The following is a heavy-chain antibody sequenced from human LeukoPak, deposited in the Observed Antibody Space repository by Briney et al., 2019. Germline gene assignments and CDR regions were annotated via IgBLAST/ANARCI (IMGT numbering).Heavy chain of an antibody. CDR2: IIPIFGTT. CDR1: GGTLSRYA. CDR3: ARIVGLASRGYFDY. D-gene: IGHD3-10*01. J-gene: IGHJ4*02. Sequence: SVKVSCKASGGTLSRYAISWVRQAPGQGPEWMGGIIPIFGTTNYAQKFQGRVTITADESTSTAYMELSSLRSEDTDVYYCARIVGLASRGYFDYWGQGTLVTVSS. V-gene: IGHV1-69*13.